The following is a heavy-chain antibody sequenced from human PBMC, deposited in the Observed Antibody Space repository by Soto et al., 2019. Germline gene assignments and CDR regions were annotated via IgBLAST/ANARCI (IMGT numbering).Heavy chain of an antibody. Sequence: PSETLSLTCTVSGGSISSGDYYWNWIRQHPGKSLEWIVYIYHRGSTKYNPSLKNRVTISVDTSKNQISLKLSSMSAADTAVYYCARAASVGHPVAPEHWGQGTLVTVSS. CDR2: IYHRGST. CDR1: GGSISSGDYY. V-gene: IGHV4-31*03. D-gene: IGHD2-21*01. CDR3: ARAASVGHPVAPEH. J-gene: IGHJ4*02.